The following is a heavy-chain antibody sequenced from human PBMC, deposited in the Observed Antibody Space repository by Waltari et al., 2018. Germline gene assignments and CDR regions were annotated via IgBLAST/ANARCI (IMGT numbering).Heavy chain of an antibody. V-gene: IGHV4-28*01. J-gene: IGHJ4*02. CDR2: IYYSGST. D-gene: IGHD5-12*01. CDR1: GYSIRSSNW. Sequence: QVQLQESGPGLVKPSDTLSLTCAVSGYSIRSSNWWGWIRQHPGKGLEWIGYIYYSGSTYYNPSLKSRVTMSVDTSKNQFSLKLSSVTAVDTAVYYCARTGYSGYDYYFDYWGQGTLVTVSS. CDR3: ARTGYSGYDYYFDY.